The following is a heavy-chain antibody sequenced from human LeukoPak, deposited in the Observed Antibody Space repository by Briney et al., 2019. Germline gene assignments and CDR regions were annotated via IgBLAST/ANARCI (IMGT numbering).Heavy chain of an antibody. D-gene: IGHD5-24*01. CDR1: GGTFSSYA. V-gene: IGHV1-69*13. CDR3: ARPRTGMATTHFDY. Sequence: SVKVSCKASGGTFSSYAISWVRQAPGQGLEWMGGIIPIFGTANYAQKFQGRVTITADESTSTAYMELSSLRAEDTAVYYCARPRTGMATTHFDYWGQGTLVTVSS. CDR2: IIPIFGTA. J-gene: IGHJ4*02.